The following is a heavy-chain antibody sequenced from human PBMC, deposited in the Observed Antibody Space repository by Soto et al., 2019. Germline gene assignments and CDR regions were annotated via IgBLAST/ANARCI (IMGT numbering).Heavy chain of an antibody. D-gene: IGHD3-22*01. CDR3: AREGDYYDSSGYAFDY. J-gene: IGHJ4*02. Sequence: AAVKVSCKASGYTCTSYGISWVRQAPGQGLEWMGWISAYNGNTNYAQKLQGRVTMTTDTSTSTAYMELRSLRSDDTAVYYCAREGDYYDSSGYAFDYWGQGTLVTVSS. V-gene: IGHV1-18*01. CDR2: ISAYNGNT. CDR1: GYTCTSYG.